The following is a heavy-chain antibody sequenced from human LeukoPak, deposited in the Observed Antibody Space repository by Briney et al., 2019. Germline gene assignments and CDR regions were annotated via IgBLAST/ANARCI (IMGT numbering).Heavy chain of an antibody. CDR2: IYYSGST. CDR1: GGSISSYY. J-gene: IGHJ2*01. CDR3: ASTPPRYCTNGVCSRVYWYFDL. D-gene: IGHD2-8*01. V-gene: IGHV4-59*05. Sequence: PSETLSLTCTVSGGSISSYYWSWIRQPPGKGLEWVGSIYYSGSTYYNPSLKSRVTISVDTSKNQFSLKLSSVTAADTAVYYCASTPPRYCTNGVCSRVYWYFDLWGRGTLVTVSS.